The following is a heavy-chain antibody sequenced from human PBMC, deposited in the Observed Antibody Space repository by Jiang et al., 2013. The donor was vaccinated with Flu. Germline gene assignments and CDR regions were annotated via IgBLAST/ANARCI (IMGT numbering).Heavy chain of an antibody. CDR3: AKCLAVAGTALDY. D-gene: IGHD6-19*01. J-gene: IGHJ4*02. V-gene: IGHV3-23*01. Sequence: LSCAASGFTFSSYAMSWVRQAPGKGLEWVSAISGSGGGTYYADSVKGRFTISRDNSKNTLYLQMNSLRAEDTAVYYCAKCLAVAGTALDYWGQGTLVTVSS. CDR2: ISGSGGGT. CDR1: GFTFSSYA.